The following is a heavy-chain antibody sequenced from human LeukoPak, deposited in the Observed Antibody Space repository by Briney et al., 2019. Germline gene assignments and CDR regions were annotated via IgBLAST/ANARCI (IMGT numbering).Heavy chain of an antibody. CDR1: GYTFTGYY. CDR2: INPNSGGT. J-gene: IGHJ6*03. CDR3: ARELLWFGELLAYYYYYMDV. Sequence: ASVKVSCKASGYTFTGYYMHWVRQAPGQGLEWMGWINPNSGGTNYAQKFQGRVTMTRDTSISTAYMELSRLRSDDTAVYYCARELLWFGELLAYYYYYMDVWGKGTTATVSS. V-gene: IGHV1-2*02. D-gene: IGHD3-10*01.